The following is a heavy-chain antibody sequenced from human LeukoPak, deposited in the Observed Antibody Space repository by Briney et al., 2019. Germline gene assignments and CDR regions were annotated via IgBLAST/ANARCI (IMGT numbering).Heavy chain of an antibody. J-gene: IGHJ4*02. CDR3: ARARRVVVAAEKETFDY. V-gene: IGHV3-64*01. CDR2: ISSNGGST. D-gene: IGHD2-15*01. Sequence: PGGSLRLSCGASGFTFSSYAMHWVRQAPGKGLEYVSAISSNGGSTYYANSVKGRFTISRDNSKNTLYLQMGSLRAEDMAVYYCARARRVVVAAEKETFDYWGQGTLVTVSS. CDR1: GFTFSSYA.